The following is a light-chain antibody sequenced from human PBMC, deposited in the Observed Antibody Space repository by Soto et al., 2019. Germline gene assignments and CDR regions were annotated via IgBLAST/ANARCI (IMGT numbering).Light chain of an antibody. CDR3: SSYATSGTPYI. CDR1: TSDIGGHNY. CDR2: DVS. V-gene: IGLV2-14*01. J-gene: IGLJ1*01. Sequence: QSALTQPASVSGSPGQSITISCTGTTSDIGGHNYVSWYQQHPGKAPKLMIYDVSYRPSGVSNRFSGSKSGNTASLTISGLQAEDEADYYCSSYATSGTPYIFATGTKLTAL.